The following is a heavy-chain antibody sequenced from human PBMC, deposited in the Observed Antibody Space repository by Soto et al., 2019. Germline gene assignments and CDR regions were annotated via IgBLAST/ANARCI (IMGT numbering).Heavy chain of an antibody. V-gene: IGHV1-18*01. Sequence: QVQMVQSGPEVKMPGASVKVSCKTSGYTFTAYGLAWLRQAPGQRPEGMGWVSTNDDRTNYARKFQGRGTMTTDRSTTTTSMELRSLGTDDTAVYYCARELNTESSAYYSFAFWGQGTLVTVSS. CDR1: GYTFTAYG. CDR2: VSTNDDRT. D-gene: IGHD3-22*01. CDR3: ARELNTESSAYYSFAF. J-gene: IGHJ4*02.